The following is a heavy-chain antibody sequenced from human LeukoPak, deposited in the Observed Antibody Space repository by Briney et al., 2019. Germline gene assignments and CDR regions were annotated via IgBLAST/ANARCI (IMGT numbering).Heavy chain of an antibody. Sequence: GGSLRLSCAASGFTFSSYSMNWVRQAPGKGLEWVSVIYSGGSTYYADSVKGRFTISRDNSKNTLYLQMNSLRAEDTAVYYCARSSADWNNFDYWGQGTLVTVSS. D-gene: IGHD1/OR15-1a*01. J-gene: IGHJ4*02. V-gene: IGHV3-66*01. CDR1: GFTFSSYS. CDR2: IYSGGST. CDR3: ARSSADWNNFDY.